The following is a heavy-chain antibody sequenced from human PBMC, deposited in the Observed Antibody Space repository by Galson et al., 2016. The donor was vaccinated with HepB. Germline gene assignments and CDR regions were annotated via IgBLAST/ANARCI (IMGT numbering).Heavy chain of an antibody. CDR1: GFPLSTSGIC. CDR2: IDWDDDK. D-gene: IGHD3-22*01. Sequence: PALVKPTQTLTLTCTFSGFPLSTSGICVSWIRQPPGKALEWLARIDWDDDKYYSTSLNTRLTISKDTSKNQVVLTMTNMDPVDTATYYCARILDYYDINGFYSDWGQGTLVTVSS. J-gene: IGHJ4*02. V-gene: IGHV2-70*11. CDR3: ARILDYYDINGFYSD.